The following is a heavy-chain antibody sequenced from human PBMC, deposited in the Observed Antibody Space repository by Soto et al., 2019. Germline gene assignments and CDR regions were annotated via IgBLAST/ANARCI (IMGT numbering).Heavy chain of an antibody. D-gene: IGHD3-9*01. CDR3: ARGRYFDWLIPASYYYGMDV. CDR2: ISAYNGNT. J-gene: IGHJ6*02. CDR1: GYTFTSYG. Sequence: GASVKVSCKASGYTFTSYGISWVRQSPVQGLEWMGWISAYNGNTNYAQKLQGRVTMTTDTSTSTAYMGLRSLRSDDTAVYYCARGRYFDWLIPASYYYGMDVWGQGTTVTVSS. V-gene: IGHV1-18*04.